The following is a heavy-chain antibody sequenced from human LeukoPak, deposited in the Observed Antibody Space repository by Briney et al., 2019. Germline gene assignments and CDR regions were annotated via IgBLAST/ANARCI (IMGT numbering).Heavy chain of an antibody. V-gene: IGHV4-39*01. D-gene: IGHD6-6*01. CDR1: GGSISSSSYY. CDR2: IYYSGST. J-gene: IGHJ4*02. CDR3: AGIAARSIDY. Sequence: SETLSLTCTVSGGSISSSSYYWGWIRQPPGKGLEWIGSIYYSGSTYYNPSLKSRVTISVDTSKNQFSLKLSSVTAADTAVYYYAGIAARSIDYWGQGTLVTVSS.